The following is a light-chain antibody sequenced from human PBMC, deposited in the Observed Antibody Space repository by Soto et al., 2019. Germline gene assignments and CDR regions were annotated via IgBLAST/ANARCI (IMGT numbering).Light chain of an antibody. V-gene: IGLV1-44*01. CDR2: SNN. CDR3: AAWDDSLNGYV. Sequence: QSVLTQPPSASGTPGQRVTISCSGSSSSIGSNPVNWYQQLPGTAPKLLIHSNNQRPSGVPDRFSGSKSGTSASLAISGLQSEDEADYYCAAWDDSLNGYVFGAGTKLTVL. J-gene: IGLJ1*01. CDR1: SSSIGSNP.